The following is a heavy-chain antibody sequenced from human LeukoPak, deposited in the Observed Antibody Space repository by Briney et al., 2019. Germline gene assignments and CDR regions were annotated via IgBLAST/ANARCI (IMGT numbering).Heavy chain of an antibody. CDR3: ARAHTYYYDSSGYFRS. Sequence: ASVKVSCKASGGTFSSYAISWVRQAPGQGLEWMGGIIPIFGTANYAQKFQGRVTITADESTSTAYMELSSLRSEDTAVYYCARAHTYYYDSSGYFRSWGQGTLVTVSS. CDR2: IIPIFGTA. J-gene: IGHJ4*02. V-gene: IGHV1-69*13. CDR1: GGTFSSYA. D-gene: IGHD3-22*01.